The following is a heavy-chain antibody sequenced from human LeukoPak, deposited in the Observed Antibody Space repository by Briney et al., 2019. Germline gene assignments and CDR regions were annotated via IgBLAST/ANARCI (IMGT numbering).Heavy chain of an antibody. D-gene: IGHD1-1*01. CDR1: GFTFSGSA. Sequence: PGGSLRLSCAASGFTFSGSAMHWVRQASGKGLEWVGRIRSKANSYATAYAASVKGRFTVSRDDSKNTAYLQMNSLKTEDTAVYYCNLVTTDDYWGQGTLVTVSS. CDR2: IRSKANSYAT. CDR3: NLVTTDDY. J-gene: IGHJ4*02. V-gene: IGHV3-73*01.